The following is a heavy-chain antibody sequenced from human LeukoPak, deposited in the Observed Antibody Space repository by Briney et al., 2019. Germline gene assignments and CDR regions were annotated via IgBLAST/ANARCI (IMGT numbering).Heavy chain of an antibody. CDR3: ARGREYCSGGSCYRYYYYYMDV. CDR2: INHSGST. V-gene: IGHV4-34*01. CDR1: GGSFSGYY. D-gene: IGHD2-15*01. Sequence: SETLSLTCAVYGGSFSGYYWSWIRQPPGKGLEWNGEINHSGSTNYNPSLKSRVTISVDTAKNQFSLKLSSVTAADAAVYYCARGREYCSGGSCYRYYYYYMDVWGKGTTVTVSS. J-gene: IGHJ6*03.